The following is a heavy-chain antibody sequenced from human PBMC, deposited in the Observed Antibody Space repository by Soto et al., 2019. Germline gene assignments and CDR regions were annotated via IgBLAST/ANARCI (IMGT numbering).Heavy chain of an antibody. J-gene: IGHJ4*02. CDR3: AHRRDGTYALDY. D-gene: IGHD1-26*01. V-gene: IGHV2-5*02. Sequence: QITLKESGPTLVKPTQTLTLTCTFSGFSLSSNGVGVGWIRQPPGKALEWLALIYWDGDKRYSPALKIRLTLTKDTYKNQGVLTMPDMDPVDTATYYCAHRRDGTYALDYWGQGTLVTVAS. CDR1: GFSLSSNGVG. CDR2: IYWDGDK.